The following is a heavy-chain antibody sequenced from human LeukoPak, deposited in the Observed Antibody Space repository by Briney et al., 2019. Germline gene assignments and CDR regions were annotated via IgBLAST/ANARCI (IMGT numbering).Heavy chain of an antibody. D-gene: IGHD3-10*01. CDR2: ISYDGSNK. CDR1: GXTFSSYA. J-gene: IGHJ5*02. CDR3: ARDGLLLGYGSGNWFDP. V-gene: IGHV3-30-3*01. Sequence: PGRSLRLSCAASGXTFSSYAMHWVRQAPGKGLEWVAVISYDGSNKYYADSVKGRFTISRDNSKNTLYLQMNSLRGEDTAVYYCARDGLLLGYGSGNWFDPWGQGTLVTVSS.